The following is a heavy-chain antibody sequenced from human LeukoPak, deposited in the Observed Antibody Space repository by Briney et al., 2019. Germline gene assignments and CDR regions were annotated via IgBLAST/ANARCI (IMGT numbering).Heavy chain of an antibody. CDR2: IYSGGST. CDR3: ARALIGIAVAGTDLWFDP. J-gene: IGHJ5*02. V-gene: IGHV3-53*01. Sequence: GGSLRLSCAASGFTVSSNYMSWVRQAPGKGLEWVSVIYSGGSTYYADSVKGRFTIPRDNSKNTLYLQMNSLRAEDTAVYYCARALIGIAVAGTDLWFDPWGQGTLVTVSS. CDR1: GFTVSSNY. D-gene: IGHD6-19*01.